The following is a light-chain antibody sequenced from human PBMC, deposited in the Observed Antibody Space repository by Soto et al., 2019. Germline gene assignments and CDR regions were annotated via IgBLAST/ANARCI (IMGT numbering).Light chain of an antibody. V-gene: IGLV2-14*01. CDR2: EVS. J-gene: IGLJ1*01. CDR1: SGDVGGYKF. Sequence: QSALTQPASVSGSPGQSITIYCTGTSGDVGGYKFVSWYQQHPGKAPKLMIYEVSNRPSGVSSRFSGSKSGNTASLTISGLQAEDEADYYCCSYAGSYTFDVFGTGTKLTVL. CDR3: CSYAGSYTFDV.